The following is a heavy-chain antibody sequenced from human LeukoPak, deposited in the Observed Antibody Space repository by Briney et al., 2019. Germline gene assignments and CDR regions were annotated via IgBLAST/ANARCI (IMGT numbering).Heavy chain of an antibody. D-gene: IGHD3-22*01. Sequence: SETLSLTCTVSGGSINSYYWSWIRQSPGRGLEWIGYIYYTGSTNYNPSLKSRVTLSVDTSKNQFSLKLSSVTAADTAVYYCARWHYDSSGYYLFDYWGQGTLVTVSS. CDR3: ARWHYDSSGYYLFDY. CDR1: GGSINSYY. J-gene: IGHJ4*02. V-gene: IGHV4-59*12. CDR2: IYYTGST.